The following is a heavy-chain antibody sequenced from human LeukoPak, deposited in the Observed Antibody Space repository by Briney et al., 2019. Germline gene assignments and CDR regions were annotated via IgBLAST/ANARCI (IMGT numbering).Heavy chain of an antibody. Sequence: ASVRVSCTASGYTFTSYDINWVRQAPGQGLEWMGWMNPNSGNTGYAQKFQGRVTMTRNTSISTAYMELSSLRSEDTAVYYCATEQWLVSRNWFDPWGQGTLVTVSS. V-gene: IGHV1-8*01. CDR2: MNPNSGNT. CDR3: ATEQWLVSRNWFDP. J-gene: IGHJ5*02. CDR1: GYTFTSYD. D-gene: IGHD6-19*01.